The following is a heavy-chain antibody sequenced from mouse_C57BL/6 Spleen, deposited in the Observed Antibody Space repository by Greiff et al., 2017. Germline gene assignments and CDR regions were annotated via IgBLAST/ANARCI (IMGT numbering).Heavy chain of an antibody. J-gene: IGHJ3*01. CDR3: ARVTNWDVFAY. V-gene: IGHV5-4*03. D-gene: IGHD4-1*01. CDR2: ISDGGSYT. CDR1: GFTFSSYA. Sequence: EVMLVESGGGLVKPGGSLKLSCAASGFTFSSYAMSWVRQTPEKRLEWVATISDGGSYTYYPDNVKCRFTISRDNAKNNLYLQMSHLKSEDTAMYYCARVTNWDVFAYWGQGTLVTVSA.